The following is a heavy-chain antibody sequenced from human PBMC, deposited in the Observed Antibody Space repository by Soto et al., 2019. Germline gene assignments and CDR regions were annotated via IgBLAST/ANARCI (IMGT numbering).Heavy chain of an antibody. D-gene: IGHD6-13*01. CDR3: ARDATISSSFHFDY. CDR2: ISYDGSNK. J-gene: IGHJ4*02. V-gene: IGHV3-30-3*01. Sequence: GGSLRLSCAASGFTFSSYAMHWVRQAPGKGLEWVAVISYDGSNKYYADSVKGRFTISRDNSKNTLYLQMNSLRAEDTAVYYCARDATISSSFHFDYWGQGTLVTVSS. CDR1: GFTFSSYA.